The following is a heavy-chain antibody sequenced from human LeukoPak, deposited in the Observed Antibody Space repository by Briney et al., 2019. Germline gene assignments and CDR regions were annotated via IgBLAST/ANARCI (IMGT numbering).Heavy chain of an antibody. D-gene: IGHD6-13*01. CDR1: GGTFSIYA. J-gene: IGHJ6*02. CDR2: IIPIFGTT. Sequence: GSSVKVSCKASGGTFSIYAISWVRQAPRQGLEWMGGIIPIFGTTNYAQTFQGRVTITADESTSTAYMELSSLRSEDTAVYYCARAGYSNSSRDNYYYYGMDVWGQGTTVTVSS. V-gene: IGHV1-69*01. CDR3: ARAGYSNSSRDNYYYYGMDV.